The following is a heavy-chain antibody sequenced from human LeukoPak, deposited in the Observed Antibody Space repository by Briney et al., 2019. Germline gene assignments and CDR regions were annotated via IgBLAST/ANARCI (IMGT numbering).Heavy chain of an antibody. D-gene: IGHD1-26*01. V-gene: IGHV1-18*01. CDR3: TTVIMGGPDYYGMDV. CDR2: ISAYNGNT. Sequence: GASVKVSCKASGYTFTSYGISWVRQAPGQGLEWMGWISAYNGNTNYAQKLQGRVTMTTDTSTSTAYMELRSLRSDDTAVYYCTTVIMGGPDYYGMDVWGQGTTVTVSS. J-gene: IGHJ6*02. CDR1: GYTFTSYG.